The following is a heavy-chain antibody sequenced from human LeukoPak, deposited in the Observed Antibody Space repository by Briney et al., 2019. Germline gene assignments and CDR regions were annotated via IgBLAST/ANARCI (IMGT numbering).Heavy chain of an antibody. V-gene: IGHV3-23*01. D-gene: IGHD6-13*01. CDR3: AKDPRWRAYSSSWYGGNWFDP. CDR1: GFTFSSYA. Sequence: PGGSLRLSCAASGFTFSSYAMSWVRQAPGKGLEWVSAISGSGGSTYYADSVKGRFTISRDNSKNTLFLQMNSLRAEDTAIYYCAKDPRWRAYSSSWYGGNWFDPLGPGNPGHRLL. J-gene: IGHJ5*02. CDR2: ISGSGGST.